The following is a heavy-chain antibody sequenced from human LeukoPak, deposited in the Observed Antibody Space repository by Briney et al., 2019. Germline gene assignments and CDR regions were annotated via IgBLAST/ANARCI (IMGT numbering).Heavy chain of an antibody. Sequence: SVKVSCKASGGTFSSYAISWVRQAPGQGLEWMGGIIPIFGTASYAQKFQGRVTITADESTSTAYMELSSLRSEDTAVYYCARGTSYGYDYYYGMDVWGQGTTVTVSS. V-gene: IGHV1-69*13. J-gene: IGHJ6*02. CDR2: IIPIFGTA. CDR1: GGTFSSYA. D-gene: IGHD2/OR15-2a*01. CDR3: ARGTSYGYDYYYGMDV.